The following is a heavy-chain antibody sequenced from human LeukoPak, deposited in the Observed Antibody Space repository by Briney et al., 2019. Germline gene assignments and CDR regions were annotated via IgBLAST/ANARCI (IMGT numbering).Heavy chain of an antibody. CDR1: GFTLSSYL. J-gene: IGHJ4*02. D-gene: IGHD2-15*01. CDR2: IKQDGSEQ. V-gene: IGHV3-7*05. Sequence: VGSLTLSRAASGFTLSSYLMTWVRPAPGEGVDGVDSIKQDGSEQYYVDSVRGRFTISRDNAKNSLFLQMNSLRVEDTAVYYCAGGQGWLLDYWGQGALVTVSS. CDR3: AGGQGWLLDY.